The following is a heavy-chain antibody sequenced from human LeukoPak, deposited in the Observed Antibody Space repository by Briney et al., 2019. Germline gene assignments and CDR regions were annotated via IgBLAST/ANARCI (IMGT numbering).Heavy chain of an antibody. CDR1: GYTFTSYD. Sequence: ASVKVSCKASGYTFTSYDINWVRQATGQGLEWMGWMNANSGDAGYAQKFQGRVTMTRDTSISTAYMELSSLRSEDTAVYYCARGHCSGGSCYALYYYGMDVWGQGTTVTVSS. V-gene: IGHV1-8*02. CDR2: MNANSGDA. J-gene: IGHJ6*02. CDR3: ARGHCSGGSCYALYYYGMDV. D-gene: IGHD2-15*01.